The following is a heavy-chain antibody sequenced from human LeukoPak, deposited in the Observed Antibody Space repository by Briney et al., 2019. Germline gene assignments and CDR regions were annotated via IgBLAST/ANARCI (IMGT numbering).Heavy chain of an antibody. CDR3: ARRRAGGHYYYYYYGMDV. D-gene: IGHD6-13*01. Sequence: SETLSLTCAVYGGSFSGYYWSWIRQPPGKGLEWIGEINHSGSTNYNPSLKSRVTISVDTSKNQFSLKLSSVTAADTAVYYCARRRAGGHYYYYYYGMDVWGQGTTVTVSS. V-gene: IGHV4-34*01. CDR1: GGSFSGYY. J-gene: IGHJ6*02. CDR2: INHSGST.